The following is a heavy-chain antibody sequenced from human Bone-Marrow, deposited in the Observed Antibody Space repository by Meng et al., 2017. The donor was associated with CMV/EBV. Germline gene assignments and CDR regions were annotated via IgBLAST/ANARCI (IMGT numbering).Heavy chain of an antibody. J-gene: IGHJ4*02. CDR2: INHSGST. D-gene: IGHD3-3*01. Sequence: VYGGSFSGYYWSWIRQPPGKGLEWIGEINHSGSTNYNPSLKSRVTISVDTSKNQFSLKLSSVTAADTAVYYCARTIFGDTKRGGFDYWGQGTLVTVSS. CDR1: GGSFSGYY. CDR3: ARTIFGDTKRGGFDY. V-gene: IGHV4-34*01.